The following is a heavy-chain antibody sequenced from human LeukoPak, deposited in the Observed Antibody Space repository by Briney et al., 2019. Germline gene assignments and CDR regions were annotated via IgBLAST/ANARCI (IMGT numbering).Heavy chain of an antibody. J-gene: IGHJ5*02. Sequence: SETLSLTCTVSGGSISSSNYYWGWLRQPPGKGLEWIGTIYYSGSTSYNPSLKSRVTMSVDTSKNQFSLKMRFVTAADTAVYYCARDPSRALYYDFWTGLIGNWFDTWGQGTLVTVSS. V-gene: IGHV4-39*07. D-gene: IGHD3-3*01. CDR1: GGSISSSNYY. CDR3: ARDPSRALYYDFWTGLIGNWFDT. CDR2: IYYSGST.